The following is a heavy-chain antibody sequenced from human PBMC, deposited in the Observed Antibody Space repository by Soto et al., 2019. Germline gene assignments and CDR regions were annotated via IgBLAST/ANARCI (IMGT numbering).Heavy chain of an antibody. V-gene: IGHV5-51*01. J-gene: IGHJ6*02. Sequence: GAALKISCMGSGYGSSRYWIGWVRLMPGKGLQWVGIIYSGDSDTRYSPAFQGQVTISADKSISTAYLQWRSLKAGDIAMYHWARGDGATPYYYGMDVWGQGATVTVSS. D-gene: IGHD3-16*01. CDR2: IYSGDSDT. CDR3: ARGDGATPYYYGMDV. CDR1: GYGSSRYW.